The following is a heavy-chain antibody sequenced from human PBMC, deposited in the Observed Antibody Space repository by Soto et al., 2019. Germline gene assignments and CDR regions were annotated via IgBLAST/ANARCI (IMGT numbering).Heavy chain of an antibody. D-gene: IGHD2-15*01. V-gene: IGHV4-39*02. Sequence: SETLSLTCSVSLGSVNNGDWFWAWIGHPPGKGLEFIGSIHSSGGTYYSPSLKSRVSISIDKSKNHFSLRLTSVTARDTAVYFCASVVVGATRQSGSDHWGQGTLVTVSS. CDR2: IHSSGGT. CDR3: ASVVVGATRQSGSDH. J-gene: IGHJ4*02. CDR1: LGSVNNGDWF.